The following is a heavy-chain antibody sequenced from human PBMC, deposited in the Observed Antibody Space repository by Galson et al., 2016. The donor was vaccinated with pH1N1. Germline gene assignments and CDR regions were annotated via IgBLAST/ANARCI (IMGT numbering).Heavy chain of an antibody. J-gene: IGHJ4*02. CDR1: GYTFSKFW. CDR3: ARVDRGTSGFDY. CDR2: IYPGDSDT. D-gene: IGHD3-10*01. V-gene: IGHV5-51*03. Sequence: QSGAEVKKPGESLRISCEGSGYTFSKFWIAWVRQMPGKGLEWMGNIYPGDSDTKYSPSFEGQVTFSADKSISTAFLQWSSLKASDTAVYYCARVDRGTSGFDYWGQGALVAVSS.